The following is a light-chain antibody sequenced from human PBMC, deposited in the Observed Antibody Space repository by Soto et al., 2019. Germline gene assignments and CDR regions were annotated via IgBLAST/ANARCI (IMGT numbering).Light chain of an antibody. CDR2: DVS. Sequence: QSALTQPASVSDSPGQSITISCIGTSSDIGGFYHVSWHQQHPGKAPKLIIYDVSNRPSGVSNRFSGSKTGNTASLAITGLQAEDEADYYCQSYDSSLSGAAFGTGTKLTVL. CDR1: SSDIGGFYH. V-gene: IGLV2-14*03. J-gene: IGLJ1*01. CDR3: QSYDSSLSGAA.